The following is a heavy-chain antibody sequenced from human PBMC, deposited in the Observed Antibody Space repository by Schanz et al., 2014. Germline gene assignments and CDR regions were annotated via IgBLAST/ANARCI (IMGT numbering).Heavy chain of an antibody. CDR2: ISASGGTT. CDR3: AKDAENTAMITDYFDY. V-gene: IGHV3-23*01. Sequence: EMQLLESGGGLIQPGGSLRLSCAASGFTFSTHAMSWVRQAPGKGLEWVSAISASGGTTYYADSVKGRFTISRDNAKNSLYLQMNSLRAEDTALYYCAKDAENTAMITDYFDYWGQGTLVTVAS. CDR1: GFTFSTHA. D-gene: IGHD5-18*01. J-gene: IGHJ4*02.